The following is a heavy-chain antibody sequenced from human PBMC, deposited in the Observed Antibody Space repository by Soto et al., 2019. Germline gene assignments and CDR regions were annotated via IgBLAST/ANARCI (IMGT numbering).Heavy chain of an antibody. CDR2: INPNSGGT. D-gene: IGHD1-26*01. J-gene: IGHJ6*02. V-gene: IGHV1-2*02. Sequence: QVQLVQSGAEVKKPGASVKVSCKASGYTFTGYYMHWVRQAPGQGLEWMGWINPNSGGTNYAQKFQGRVTMTRDTSISTAYMELSRLRSDDTAVYYCARVDGGSSTRVEDYYYYYGMDVWGQGTTVTVSS. CDR3: ARVDGGSSTRVEDYYYYYGMDV. CDR1: GYTFTGYY.